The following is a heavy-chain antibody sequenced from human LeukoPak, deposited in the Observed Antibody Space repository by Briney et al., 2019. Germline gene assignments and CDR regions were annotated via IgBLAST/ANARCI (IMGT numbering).Heavy chain of an antibody. CDR1: GGSISSGGYY. D-gene: IGHD3-3*01. Sequence: PSQTLSLTCTVSGGSISSGGYYWSWIRQPPGKGLEWIGYIYHSGSTYYNPSLKSRVTISVDRSKNQFSLKLSSVTAADTAVYYCARAPNYDFWSGGGYFFDSWGQGTLVTVSS. CDR2: IYHSGST. V-gene: IGHV4-30-2*01. J-gene: IGHJ4*02. CDR3: ARAPNYDFWSGGGYFFDS.